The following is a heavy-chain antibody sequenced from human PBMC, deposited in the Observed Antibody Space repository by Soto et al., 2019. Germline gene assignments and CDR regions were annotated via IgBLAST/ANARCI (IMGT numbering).Heavy chain of an antibody. Sequence: QVQLVQSGAEVKKPGSSVKVSCKASGGTFSSYAISWVRQAPGQGLEWMGGIIPIFGTANYAQKFQGRVTITADESTSTAYIELSRLRSEDTAVYYCASRKGYYGSGSYRYSYYYGMDVWGQGTTVTVSS. CDR1: GGTFSSYA. CDR2: IIPIFGTA. V-gene: IGHV1-69*01. J-gene: IGHJ6*02. D-gene: IGHD3-10*01. CDR3: ASRKGYYGSGSYRYSYYYGMDV.